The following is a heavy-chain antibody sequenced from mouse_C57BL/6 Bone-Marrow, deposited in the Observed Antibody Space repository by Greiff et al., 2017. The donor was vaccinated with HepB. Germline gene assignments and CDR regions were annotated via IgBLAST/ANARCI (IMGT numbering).Heavy chain of an antibody. CDR2: ISSGSSTI. CDR1: GFTFSDYG. J-gene: IGHJ4*01. V-gene: IGHV5-17*01. CDR3: ARRDYDGNYAMDY. D-gene: IGHD2-4*01. Sequence: EVQVVESGGGLVKPGGSRKLSCAASGFTFSDYGMHWVRQAPEKGLEWVAYISSGSSTIYYADTVKGRFTISRDNAKNTLFLQMTSLRSEDTAMYYCARRDYDGNYAMDYWGQGTSVTVSS.